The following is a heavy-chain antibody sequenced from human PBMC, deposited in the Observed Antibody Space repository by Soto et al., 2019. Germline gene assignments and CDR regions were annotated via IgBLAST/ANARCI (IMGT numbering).Heavy chain of an antibody. D-gene: IGHD2-15*01. Sequence: SETLSLTCTVSGGSISSGGYYWSWIRQHPGKGLEWIGYIYYSGSTYYNPSLKSRVTISVDTSKNQFSLKLSSVTAADTAVYYCARELLLQPYFDYWGQGTLVTVSS. V-gene: IGHV4-31*03. CDR1: GGSISSGGYY. J-gene: IGHJ4*02. CDR2: IYYSGST. CDR3: ARELLLQPYFDY.